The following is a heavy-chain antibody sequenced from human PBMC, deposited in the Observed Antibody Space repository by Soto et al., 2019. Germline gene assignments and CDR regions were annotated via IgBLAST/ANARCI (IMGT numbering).Heavy chain of an antibody. CDR2: IIYSGST. Sequence: PSETLSLTCALYGGSLSGYYWSWIRQRPWKVLEWIGFIIYSGSTNYIPCLKIRVSKSVYTHKNQFSLKVSSVTAAVTVVYYCARVQTIFGLVILDYWGQGTLVTVSS. J-gene: IGHJ4*02. D-gene: IGHD3-3*01. V-gene: IGHV4-34*12. CDR3: ARVQTIFGLVILDY. CDR1: GGSLSGYY.